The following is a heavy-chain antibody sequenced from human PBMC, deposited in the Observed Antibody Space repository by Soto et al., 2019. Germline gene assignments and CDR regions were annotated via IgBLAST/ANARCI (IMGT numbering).Heavy chain of an antibody. CDR1: GGSISSYY. CDR3: ATETTTVTQNNYYYYGMDV. D-gene: IGHD4-4*01. J-gene: IGHJ6*02. V-gene: IGHV4-59*01. CDR2: IYYSGST. Sequence: SETLSLTCTVSGGSISSYYWSWIRQPPGKGLEWIGYIYYSGSTNYNPSLKSRVTISVDTSKNQFSLKLSSVTAADTAVYYCATETTTVTQNNYYYYGMDVWGQGTTVTVS.